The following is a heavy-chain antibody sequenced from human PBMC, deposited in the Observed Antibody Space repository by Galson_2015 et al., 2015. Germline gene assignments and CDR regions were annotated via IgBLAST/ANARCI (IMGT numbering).Heavy chain of an antibody. CDR2: IRSKAYGGTT. CDR3: TRDRYGWELPYDYYYGMDV. Sequence: SLRLSCAASGFTFGDYAMSWFRQAPGKGLEWVGFIRSKAYGGTTEYAASVKGRFTISRDDSKSIAYLQMNSLITEDTAVYYCTRDRYGWELPYDYYYGMDVWGQGTTVTVSS. CDR1: GFTFGDYA. D-gene: IGHD1-26*01. J-gene: IGHJ6*02. V-gene: IGHV3-49*03.